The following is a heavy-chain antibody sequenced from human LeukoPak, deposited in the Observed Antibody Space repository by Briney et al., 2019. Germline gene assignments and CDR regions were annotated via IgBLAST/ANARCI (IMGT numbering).Heavy chain of an antibody. V-gene: IGHV4-59*01. D-gene: IGHD1-1*01. Sequence: PSETLSLTCTVSGGSISSYYWSWIRQPPGKGLEWIGYIYYSGSTNYNPSLKSRVTISVDTSKNQFSLKLSSVTAADTALYYCAKGTTGTTSAFDIWGQGTMVTVSS. CDR3: AKGTTGTTSAFDI. CDR1: GGSISSYY. CDR2: IYYSGST. J-gene: IGHJ3*02.